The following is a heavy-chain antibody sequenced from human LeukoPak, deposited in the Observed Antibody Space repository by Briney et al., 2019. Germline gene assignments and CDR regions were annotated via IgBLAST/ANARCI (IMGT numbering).Heavy chain of an antibody. V-gene: IGHV3-74*01. CDR2: INSDGSST. D-gene: IGHD6-13*01. Sequence: PGGSLRLSCAASGFTFSSFWMHWVRQAPGKGLVWVSRINSDGSSTTYADSVEGRFTISRDNAKNSLYLQMNSLKAEDTAVYYCARPGIAAAGYYYYYYMDVWGKGTTVTVSS. J-gene: IGHJ6*03. CDR3: ARPGIAAAGYYYYYYMDV. CDR1: GFTFSSFW.